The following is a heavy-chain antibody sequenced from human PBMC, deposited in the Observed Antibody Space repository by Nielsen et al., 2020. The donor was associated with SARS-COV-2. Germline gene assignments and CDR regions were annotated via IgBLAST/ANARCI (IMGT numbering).Heavy chain of an antibody. CDR2: VNYRGGT. CDR3: ARGRALKPYYYGSGHAGAFDY. Sequence: SETLSLTCAVYGGSFGGYYWSWIRQPPGKGLEWIGEVNYRGGTNYNPSLKSRVTISVDTSKNQFSLKLSSVTAADTAVYYCARGRALKPYYYGSGHAGAFDYWGQGTLVTVSS. D-gene: IGHD3-10*01. V-gene: IGHV4-34*01. CDR1: GGSFGGYY. J-gene: IGHJ4*02.